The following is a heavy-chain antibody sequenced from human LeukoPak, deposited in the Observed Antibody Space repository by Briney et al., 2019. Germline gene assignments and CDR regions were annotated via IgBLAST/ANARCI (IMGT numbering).Heavy chain of an antibody. CDR3: ARGGFTTDY. CDR1: GFTFSSYW. D-gene: IGHD1-14*01. Sequence: GSLRLSCAGSGFTFSSYWMSWVRQAPGKGLEWVANINQDGSEKYCLNSVKGRFTISRNNAENSLYLQMNSLRAEDTAVYYCARGGFTTDYWGQGSLVTVSS. V-gene: IGHV3-7*01. CDR2: INQDGSEK. J-gene: IGHJ4*02.